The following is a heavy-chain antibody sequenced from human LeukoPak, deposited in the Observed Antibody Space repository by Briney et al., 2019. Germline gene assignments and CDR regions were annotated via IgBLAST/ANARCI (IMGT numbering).Heavy chain of an antibody. V-gene: IGHV3-7*05. D-gene: IGHD2-15*01. CDR3: ARDGGTAGEFDY. Sequence: GSLSLSCAASGFTFSTYWMTWVRQAPGEGLEWVANIKQDGSEKYYADSVKGRISISRDNAKKSLYLRMNSLRAEDTALYYCARDGGTAGEFDYWGQGTVVTVSS. CDR2: IKQDGSEK. J-gene: IGHJ4*02. CDR1: GFTFSTYW.